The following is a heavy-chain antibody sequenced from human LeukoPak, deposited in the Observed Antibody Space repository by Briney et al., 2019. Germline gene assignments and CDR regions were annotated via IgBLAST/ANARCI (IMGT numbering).Heavy chain of an antibody. Sequence: GASVKVSCKASGGTFSSYAISWVRQAPGQGLEWMGGIILLFGTAHYAQKFQGRVTITADKSTSTAYMGMSRLRSEDTAVYYCARRITMVRGVMGPQIDPWSQGTLVTVSS. J-gene: IGHJ5*02. V-gene: IGHV1-69*06. CDR1: GGTFSSYA. D-gene: IGHD3-10*01. CDR3: ARRITMVRGVMGPQIDP. CDR2: IILLFGTA.